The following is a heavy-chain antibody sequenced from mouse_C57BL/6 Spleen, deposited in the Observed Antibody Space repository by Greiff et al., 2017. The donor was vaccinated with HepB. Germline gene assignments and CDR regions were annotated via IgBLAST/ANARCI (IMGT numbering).Heavy chain of an antibody. CDR3: ARSLYSNSAWFAY. Sequence: QVQLKESGPGLVQPSQSLSITCTVSGFSLTSYGVHWVRQSPGKGLEWLGVIWSGGSTDYNAAFISRLSISKDNSKSQVFFKMNSLQADDTAIYYWARSLYSNSAWFAYWGQGTLVTVSA. CDR2: IWSGGST. D-gene: IGHD2-5*01. V-gene: IGHV2-2*01. J-gene: IGHJ3*01. CDR1: GFSLTSYG.